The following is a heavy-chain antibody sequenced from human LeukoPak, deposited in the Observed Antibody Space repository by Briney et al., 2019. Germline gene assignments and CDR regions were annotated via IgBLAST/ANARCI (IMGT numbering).Heavy chain of an antibody. Sequence: GGSLRLSCAASGFTFSSYWVSWVRQAPGKGLEWVANIKQDGSEKNYVDSVEGRFTISRDNAKTSLYLQMNSLRAEDTAVYYCARSLWPEDYWGQGTLVTVSS. V-gene: IGHV3-7*01. CDR3: ARSLWPEDY. CDR2: IKQDGSEK. J-gene: IGHJ4*02. D-gene: IGHD5-18*01. CDR1: GFTFSSYW.